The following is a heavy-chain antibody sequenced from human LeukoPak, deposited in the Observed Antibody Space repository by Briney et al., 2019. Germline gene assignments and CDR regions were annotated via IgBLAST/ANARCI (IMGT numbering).Heavy chain of an antibody. J-gene: IGHJ4*02. Sequence: SGGSLRLSCAASGFTFSDAWMSWVRQSPGKGLEWVGRIKSKAAGGTTDYATPVKGRFSISRDDSKNTLYLQMNSLKPEDTAVYYCSTDYLGHYWGQGTVVTVSS. CDR1: GFTFSDAW. CDR2: IKSKAAGGTT. CDR3: STDYLGHY. D-gene: IGHD2/OR15-2a*01. V-gene: IGHV3-15*01.